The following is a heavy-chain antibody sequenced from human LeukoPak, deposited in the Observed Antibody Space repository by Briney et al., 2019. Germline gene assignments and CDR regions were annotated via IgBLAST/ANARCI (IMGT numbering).Heavy chain of an antibody. CDR3: ARYYYDSSGYPYYFDY. J-gene: IGHJ4*02. D-gene: IGHD3-22*01. V-gene: IGHV3-53*01. CDR1: GFTFSSYA. CDR2: IYSGGST. Sequence: QPGGSLRLSCAASGFTFSSYAMSWVRQAPGKGLEWVSVIYSGGSTYYADSVKGRFTISRDNSKNTVYLQMNSLRAEDTAVYYCARYYYDSSGYPYYFDYWGQGTLVTVSS.